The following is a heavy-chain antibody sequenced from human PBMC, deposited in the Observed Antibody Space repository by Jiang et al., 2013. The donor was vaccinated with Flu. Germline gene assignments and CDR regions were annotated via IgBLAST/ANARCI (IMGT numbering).Heavy chain of an antibody. CDR3: ARESGNCTITCYSGWFDP. J-gene: IGHJ5*02. CDR1: GGSISSSNW. D-gene: IGHD2-2*03. V-gene: IGHV4-28*03. Sequence: AVSGGSISSSNWWNWIRQPPREGTGVDWLHLLHGDTNYNPSLKSRVTISVDTSKNQFSLKLSSVTAADTAVYYCARESGNCTITCYSGWFDPWGQGTLVTVSS. CDR2: LLHGDT.